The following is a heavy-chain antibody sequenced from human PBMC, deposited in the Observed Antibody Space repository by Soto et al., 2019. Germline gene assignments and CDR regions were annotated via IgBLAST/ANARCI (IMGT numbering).Heavy chain of an antibody. CDR1: GFTFSSNA. CDR2: ISSSGGST. J-gene: IGHJ4*02. CDR3: AKAQGGSYFDY. Sequence: LRLSCAASGFTFSSNAMSWVRQAPGKGLEWVSGISSSGGSTYYADSVKGRFTISRDNSKNMLYLQMNNLRAEDTAVYYCAKAQGGSYFDYWGQGTLVTVSS. D-gene: IGHD2-15*01. V-gene: IGHV3-23*01.